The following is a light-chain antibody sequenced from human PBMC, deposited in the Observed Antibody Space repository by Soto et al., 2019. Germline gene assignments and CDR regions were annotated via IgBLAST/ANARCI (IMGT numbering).Light chain of an antibody. Sequence: ETVMTQSPATLSVSPGERATLSCRASQTINSNLAWYQQKPGQAPRLIMFRTSTRATGIPARFSGSGSGTEFNITISSLQSEDSAVYYCQQYNNWPRATFGGGTKVDIK. J-gene: IGKJ4*01. V-gene: IGKV3-15*01. CDR3: QQYNNWPRAT. CDR1: QTINSN. CDR2: RTS.